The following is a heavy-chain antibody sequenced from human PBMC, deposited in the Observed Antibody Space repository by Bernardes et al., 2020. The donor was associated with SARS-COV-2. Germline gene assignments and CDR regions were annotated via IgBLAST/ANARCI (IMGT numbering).Heavy chain of an antibody. D-gene: IGHD3-22*01. CDR2: INHSGST. V-gene: IGHV4-34*01. Sequence: SETLSLTRAVYGGSFSGYYLSWIRQPPGKGLEWIGEINHSGSTNYNPSPKSRVTISVDTSKNQFSLKLSSVTAADTAGYYCARKIGFFDCYYDSSGYFDYWGQGTLVTVSS. CDR1: GGSFSGYY. J-gene: IGHJ4*02. CDR3: ARKIGFFDCYYDSSGYFDY.